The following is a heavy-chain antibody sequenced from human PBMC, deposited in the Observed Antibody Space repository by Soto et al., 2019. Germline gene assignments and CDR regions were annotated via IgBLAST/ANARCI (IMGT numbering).Heavy chain of an antibody. V-gene: IGHV1-24*01. Sequence: ASVKVSCKVSGYTLTELSMHWVRQAPGKGLEWMGGFDPEDGETIYAQKFQGRVTMTEDTSTDTAYMELSSLRSEDTAVYYCATYDMRGLSPGCWGQGTLVTVSS. D-gene: IGHD1-1*01. CDR1: GYTLTELS. J-gene: IGHJ4*02. CDR3: ATYDMRGLSPGC. CDR2: FDPEDGET.